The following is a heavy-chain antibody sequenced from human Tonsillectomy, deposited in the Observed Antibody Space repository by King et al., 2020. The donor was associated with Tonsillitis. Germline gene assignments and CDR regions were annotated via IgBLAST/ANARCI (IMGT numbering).Heavy chain of an antibody. D-gene: IGHD4-11*01. CDR2: ISDSGNT. Sequence: VQLQESGPGLVKPSETLSLTCVVSSGSINNYYWNWVRQPPGKGLEWIGYISDSGNTKYSPSLTGRVTMSLDTSKNQLSLKMTSVTAEDTTIYYCARLTVTKTPHRWFDSWCQGTLVTVSS. J-gene: IGHJ5*01. CDR3: ARLTVTKTPHRWFDS. V-gene: IGHV4-59*01. CDR1: SGSINNYY.